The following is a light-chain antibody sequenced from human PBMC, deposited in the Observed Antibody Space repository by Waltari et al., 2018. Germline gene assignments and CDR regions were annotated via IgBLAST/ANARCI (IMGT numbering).Light chain of an antibody. CDR2: AAS. Sequence: DIQMTQSPSSLSASVGDRVTITCRASQSISSYLNWYQQKPGKAHKLLIYAASSLQSGVPARFSGSGSGTDFTITISSLQPEDFATYYCQRSYSTPPITFGQGTRLEIK. J-gene: IGKJ5*01. V-gene: IGKV1-39*01. CDR1: QSISSY. CDR3: QRSYSTPPIT.